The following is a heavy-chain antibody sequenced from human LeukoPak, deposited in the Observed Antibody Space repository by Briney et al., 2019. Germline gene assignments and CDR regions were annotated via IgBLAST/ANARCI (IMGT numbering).Heavy chain of an antibody. CDR1: GGSISSYY. D-gene: IGHD4-17*01. V-gene: IGHV4-59*01. Sequence: PSETLSLTCTVSGGSISSYYWSWIRQPPGKGLEWIGYIYYSGSTNYNPSLKSRVTISVDTSKNQFSLKLSSVTAADTAVYYCARVRTVTTSGAYYYYMDVWGKGTTVTVSS. CDR3: ARVRTVTTSGAYYYYMDV. J-gene: IGHJ6*03. CDR2: IYYSGST.